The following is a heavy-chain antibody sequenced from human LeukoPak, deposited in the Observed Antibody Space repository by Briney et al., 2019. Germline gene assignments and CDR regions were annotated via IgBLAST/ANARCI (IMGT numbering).Heavy chain of an antibody. CDR3: ARDIRSIAVVYYFDY. CDR1: GFTFSSYE. J-gene: IGHJ4*02. Sequence: GGSLRLSCAASGFTFSSYEMNWVRQAPGKGLEWVSYISSSGSTIYYADSVKGRFTISRDNAKNSLYLQMNSLRAEDTAVYYCARDIRSIAVVYYFDYWGQGTLVTVSS. D-gene: IGHD6-19*01. V-gene: IGHV3-48*03. CDR2: ISSSGSTI.